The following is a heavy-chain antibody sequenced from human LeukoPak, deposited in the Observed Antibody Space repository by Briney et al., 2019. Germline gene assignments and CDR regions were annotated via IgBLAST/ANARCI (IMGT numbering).Heavy chain of an antibody. Sequence: GGSLRLSCAASGFTVSSNYMSWVRQAPGKGLEWVSIIYSGGSTYYADSVKGRFTISRDNSKNTLYLQMNSLRAEDTAVYYCARGAGYTSGWIDYWGQGTLVTVSS. CDR3: ARGAGYTSGWIDY. CDR2: IYSGGST. V-gene: IGHV3-53*01. J-gene: IGHJ4*02. CDR1: GFTVSSNY. D-gene: IGHD6-19*01.